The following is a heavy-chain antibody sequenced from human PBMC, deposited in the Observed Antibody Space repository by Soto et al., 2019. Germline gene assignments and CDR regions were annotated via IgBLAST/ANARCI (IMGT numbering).Heavy chain of an antibody. CDR1: GGSISSSSYY. D-gene: IGHD6-19*01. CDR3: ARHEVAVAGIDWFDP. V-gene: IGHV4-39*01. Sequence: SETLSLTCTVSGGSISSSSYYWGWIRQPPGKGLEWIGSIYYSGSTYYNPSLKSRVTISVDTSKNQLSLKLSSVTAADTAVYYCARHEVAVAGIDWFDPWGQGTLVTVSS. J-gene: IGHJ5*02. CDR2: IYYSGST.